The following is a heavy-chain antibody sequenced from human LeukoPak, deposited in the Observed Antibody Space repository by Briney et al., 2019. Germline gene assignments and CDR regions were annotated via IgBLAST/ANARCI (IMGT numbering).Heavy chain of an antibody. J-gene: IGHJ4*02. CDR3: ATPGISSYYFDY. V-gene: IGHV1-24*01. Sequence: ASVKVSCKASGYTFTSYYMHWVRQAPGQGLEWMGGFDPEDGETIYAQKFQGRVTMTEDTSTDTAYMELSSLRSEDTAVYYCATPGISSYYFDYWGQGTLVTVSS. D-gene: IGHD2-2*01. CDR2: FDPEDGET. CDR1: GYTFTSYY.